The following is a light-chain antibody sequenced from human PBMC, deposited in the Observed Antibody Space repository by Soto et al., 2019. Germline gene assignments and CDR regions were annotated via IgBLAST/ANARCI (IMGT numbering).Light chain of an antibody. CDR3: QQYGSSPLT. Sequence: EIVLTQSPGILSLSPGERATLSCRASQSVSSSYLAWYQQKPGQAPRLLIYGASSRATGIPDRFSGSGSGTDFALTISRLEPEDFAVYYCQQYGSSPLTFGGGTKVEIK. CDR1: QSVSSSY. J-gene: IGKJ4*01. CDR2: GAS. V-gene: IGKV3-20*01.